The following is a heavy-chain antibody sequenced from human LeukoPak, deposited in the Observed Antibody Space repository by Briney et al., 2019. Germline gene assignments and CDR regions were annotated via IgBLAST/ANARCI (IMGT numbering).Heavy chain of an antibody. CDR3: ARDVYCSSTTCSYYFDY. CDR1: GGTFSSSA. V-gene: IGHV1-69*13. D-gene: IGHD2-2*01. J-gene: IGHJ4*02. Sequence: ASVKVSCKASGGTFSSSAISWVRQAPGQGLEWMGGIIPIFGTANYAQKFQGRVTITADESTSTAYMELSSLRSEDTAVYYCARDVYCSSTTCSYYFDYWGQGTLVTVSS. CDR2: IIPIFGTA.